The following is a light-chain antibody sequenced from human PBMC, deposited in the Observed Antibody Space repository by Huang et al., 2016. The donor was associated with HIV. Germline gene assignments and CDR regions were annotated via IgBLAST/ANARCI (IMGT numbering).Light chain of an antibody. J-gene: IGKJ4*01. CDR1: QSISSH. CDR3: QQSYSAPPLT. V-gene: IGKV1-39*01. CDR2: AAS. Sequence: DIQLTQSPSSLSASVGDSVTITCRASQSISSHLNWYQQKPGQAPRLLISAASSLQNGVPSMFSGSGSGTDFTLAISSLQPEDIATYYCQQSYSAPPLTFGGGTKVEIK.